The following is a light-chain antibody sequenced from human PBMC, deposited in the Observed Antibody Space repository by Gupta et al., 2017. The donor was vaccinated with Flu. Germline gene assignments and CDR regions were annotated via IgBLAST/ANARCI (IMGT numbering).Light chain of an antibody. CDR2: LNSDGSH. V-gene: IGLV4-69*01. Sequence: QLVLTQSPSASASLGASVKLTCTLSSGHSSYAIAWHQQQPEKGPRYLMKLNSDGSHTKGDGIPDRFSGSSSGAERYLTISSLQSEDEADYYCQNWGTGIGVFGGGTKLTVL. J-gene: IGLJ2*01. CDR1: SGHSSYA. CDR3: QNWGTGIGV.